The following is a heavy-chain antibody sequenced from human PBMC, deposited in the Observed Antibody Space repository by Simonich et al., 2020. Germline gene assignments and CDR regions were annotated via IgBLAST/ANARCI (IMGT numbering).Heavy chain of an antibody. J-gene: IGHJ5*02. CDR2: ISGNGGST. CDR3: AKDSSLVGATDWFDP. V-gene: IGHV3-23*01. CDR1: GFPFSSYA. D-gene: IGHD1-26*01. Sequence: EVQLLESGGGLVQPGGSLRLSCAASGFPFSSYARSWVRPAPGKGLVWVSAISGNGGSTYYADSVKGRFTISRDNSKNTLYLQMNSLRAEDTAVYYCAKDSSLVGATDWFDPWGQGTLVTVSS.